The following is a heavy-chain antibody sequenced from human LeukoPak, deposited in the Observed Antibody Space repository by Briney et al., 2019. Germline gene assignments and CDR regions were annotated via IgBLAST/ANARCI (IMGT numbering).Heavy chain of an antibody. D-gene: IGHD2-2*01. CDR1: GFTFSSYE. V-gene: IGHV3-48*03. CDR3: ARDLVEGAPLDY. J-gene: IGHJ4*02. CDR2: ISSSGSTI. Sequence: PGGSLRLSCAASGFTFSSYEMNWVRQAPGKGLEWVSYISSSGSTIYYSDSVKGRFTISRDNAKNSLYLQMNSLRAEDTAVYYCARDLVEGAPLDYWGQGTLVTVSS.